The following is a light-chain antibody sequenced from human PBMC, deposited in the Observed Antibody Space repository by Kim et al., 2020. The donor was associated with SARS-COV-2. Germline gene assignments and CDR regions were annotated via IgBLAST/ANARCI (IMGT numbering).Light chain of an antibody. CDR3: QQYNNWTPYT. CDR1: QSVSSN. J-gene: IGKJ2*01. CDR2: GAS. Sequence: EIVMTQSPATLSVSPGERATLSCRASQSVSSNLAWYQQKPGQAPRLLIYGASTRATGIPARFSGSGSGTEFTLNISSLQSEDFAVYYCQQYNNWTPYTFGQGTKLEI. V-gene: IGKV3-15*01.